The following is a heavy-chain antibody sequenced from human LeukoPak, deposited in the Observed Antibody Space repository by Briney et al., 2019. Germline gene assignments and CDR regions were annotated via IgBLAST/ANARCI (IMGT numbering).Heavy chain of an antibody. D-gene: IGHD6-13*01. CDR1: GGSISSYY. CDR2: IYYSGST. CDR3: ARAPRAAAGLDY. J-gene: IGHJ4*02. Sequence: SETLSLTCTVSGGSISSYYWSWIRQPPGKGLEWIGYIYYSGSTNHNPSLKSRVTISVDTSKNQFSLKLSSVTAADTAVYYCARAPRAAAGLDYWGQGTLVTVSS. V-gene: IGHV4-59*01.